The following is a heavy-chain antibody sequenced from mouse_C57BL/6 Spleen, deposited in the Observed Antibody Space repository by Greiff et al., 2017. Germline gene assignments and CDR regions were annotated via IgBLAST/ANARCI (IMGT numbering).Heavy chain of an antibody. CDR3: ANGNYCYGSSGWYFDV. V-gene: IGHV5-17*01. D-gene: IGHD1-1*01. Sequence: EVKLMESGGGLVKPGGSLKLSCAASGFTFSDYGMHWVRQAPEKGLEWVAYISSGSSTIYYADTVKGRFTISRDNAKNTLFLQMTSLRSEDTAMYYGANGNYCYGSSGWYFDVWGTGTTVTVSS. CDR1: GFTFSDYG. CDR2: ISSGSSTI. J-gene: IGHJ1*03.